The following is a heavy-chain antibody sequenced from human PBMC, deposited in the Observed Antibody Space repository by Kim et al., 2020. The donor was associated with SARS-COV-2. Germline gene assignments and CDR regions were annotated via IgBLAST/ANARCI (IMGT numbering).Heavy chain of an antibody. Sequence: ASVKVSCKASGYTFTSYVMNWVRQAPGQGLEWMGWINTNTGNPTYAQGFTGRFVFSLDTSVSTAYLQISSLKAEDTAVYYCAREYCSGGSCYYNYYGMDVWGQGTTVTVCS. CDR3: AREYCSGGSCYYNYYGMDV. V-gene: IGHV7-4-1*02. J-gene: IGHJ6*02. CDR2: INTNTGNP. CDR1: GYTFTSYV. D-gene: IGHD2-15*01.